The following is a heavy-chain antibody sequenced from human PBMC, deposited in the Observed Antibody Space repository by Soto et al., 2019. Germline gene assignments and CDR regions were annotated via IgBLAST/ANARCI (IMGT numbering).Heavy chain of an antibody. D-gene: IGHD3-10*01. CDR1: GFTFGSYA. CDR2: ISGTGDSS. J-gene: IGHJ4*02. CDR3: AKDNVNYGSGSFSH. Sequence: EVQLLESGGGLVQPGGSLRLSCAASGFTFGSYAMSWVRQAPGKGLGWVSLISGTGDSSEYANSVKGRFTISRDYSKTTVFLQMNSLRVGDTAVYVCAKDNVNYGSGSFSHWGQGTLVTVSS. V-gene: IGHV3-23*01.